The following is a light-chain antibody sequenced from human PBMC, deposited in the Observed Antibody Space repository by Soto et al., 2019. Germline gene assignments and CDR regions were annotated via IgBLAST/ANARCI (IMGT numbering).Light chain of an antibody. CDR1: QDISNY. CDR3: QQYSNLIT. Sequence: IRMTQSPSSLSASVGNRVTITCQASQDISNYLNWYQQKLGKAPKLLIYDASNLETGVPSRFSGSGSGTDFTFTISSLQPEDIATYYCQQYSNLITFGQGTRLEIK. J-gene: IGKJ5*01. CDR2: DAS. V-gene: IGKV1-33*01.